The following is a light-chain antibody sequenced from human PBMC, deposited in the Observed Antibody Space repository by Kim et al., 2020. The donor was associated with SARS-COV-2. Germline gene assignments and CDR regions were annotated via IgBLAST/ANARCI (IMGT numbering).Light chain of an antibody. Sequence: ASVGDRLTLTCRATHDISNSLAWYQQKQGQAPKLLLSATSKLERGVPSRFSGSGSGTTYTLTISNLQPEDFATYYCQQYYSHPLTFGGGTKVDIK. CDR2: ATS. CDR1: HDISNS. CDR3: QQYYSHPLT. J-gene: IGKJ4*01. V-gene: IGKV1-NL1*01.